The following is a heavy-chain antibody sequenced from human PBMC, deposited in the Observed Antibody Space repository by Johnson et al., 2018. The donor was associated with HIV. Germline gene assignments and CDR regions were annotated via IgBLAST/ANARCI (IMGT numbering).Heavy chain of an antibody. CDR3: ARDEAAVRMVANDAFDI. CDR2: IRYDGSNK. J-gene: IGHJ3*02. Sequence: QVQLVESGGGVVQPGRSLRLSCAASGFTFSSYAMHWVRQAPGKGLEWVAFIRYDGSNKYYADSVKGRFTISRDNSKNTLYLQMNSLRAEDTAVYYCARDEAAVRMVANDAFDIWGQGTMVTVSS. V-gene: IGHV3-33*08. D-gene: IGHD6-13*01. CDR1: GFTFSSYA.